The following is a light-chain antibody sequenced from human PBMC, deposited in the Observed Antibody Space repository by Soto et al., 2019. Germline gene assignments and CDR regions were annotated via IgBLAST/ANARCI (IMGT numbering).Light chain of an antibody. Sequence: QSVLTQPASVSGSPGQSVTISCTGTSSDVGAYNYVSWYQLHPGKAPKLLISEVSNRPSGVSSRFSGSKSGNTASLTISGLQAEDEADYYCCSYAGSYTFVFGTGTKVTVL. J-gene: IGLJ1*01. CDR2: EVS. CDR3: CSYAGSYTFV. CDR1: SSDVGAYNY. V-gene: IGLV2-14*01.